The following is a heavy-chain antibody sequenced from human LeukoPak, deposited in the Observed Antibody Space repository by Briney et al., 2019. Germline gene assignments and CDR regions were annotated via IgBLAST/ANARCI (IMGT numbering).Heavy chain of an antibody. J-gene: IGHJ4*02. CDR2: ISGSAGSM. Sequence: GGSLRLSCAASGFTFSSYAMSWVRQAPGKGLEWVSAISGSAGSMYYADAVKGRFTISRDYSKTTLYLQMNSLRGEDTAVYYCVKGAVVSISYYFDYWGQGTRVTVSS. CDR3: VKGAVVSISYYFDY. D-gene: IGHD3-22*01. V-gene: IGHV3-23*01. CDR1: GFTFSSYA.